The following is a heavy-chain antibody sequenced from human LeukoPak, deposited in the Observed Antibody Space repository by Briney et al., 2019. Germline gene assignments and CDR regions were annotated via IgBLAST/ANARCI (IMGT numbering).Heavy chain of an antibody. Sequence: QPGGSLRLSCAASGFTFSNYWMHWVRQAPGKGLVWVSRIDDDGSSTNYADSVKGRFTISRDNAKNTLYLQMNSLRAEDTAVYYCARVTLVRGVPEYYFDYWGQGTLVTVSS. V-gene: IGHV3-74*01. CDR3: ARVTLVRGVPEYYFDY. CDR2: IDDDGSST. CDR1: GFTFSNYW. J-gene: IGHJ4*02. D-gene: IGHD3-10*01.